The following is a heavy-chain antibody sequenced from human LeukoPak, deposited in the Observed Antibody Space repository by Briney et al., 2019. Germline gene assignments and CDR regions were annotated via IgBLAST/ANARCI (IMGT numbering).Heavy chain of an antibody. CDR2: IDDSGST. CDR3: ARGAFSDFDY. V-gene: IGHV4-30-4*08. CDR1: GGSFSSGDYY. Sequence: SETLSLTCTVSGGSFSSGDYYWTWNRQPPGMGLEWIVYIDDSGSTYYNPSLKSPVTISVDTPKNPLSLKLSSVTAAETAVYYCARGAFSDFDYWGQGTVVTVTS. D-gene: IGHD3-3*02. J-gene: IGHJ4*02.